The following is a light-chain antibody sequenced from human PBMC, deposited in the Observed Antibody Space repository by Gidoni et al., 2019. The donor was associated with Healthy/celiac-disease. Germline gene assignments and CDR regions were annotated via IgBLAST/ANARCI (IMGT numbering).Light chain of an antibody. Sequence: DIQMPQSPSTLSASVGNRVTITCRASKSISSWLAWYQQKPGKAPKLLIDKASSLESGVPSRCSGSGSGTEFTLTISSLQPDDFATYYCQQYNSYSWTFGQGTKVEIK. CDR3: QQYNSYSWT. V-gene: IGKV1-5*03. CDR2: KAS. J-gene: IGKJ1*01. CDR1: KSISSW.